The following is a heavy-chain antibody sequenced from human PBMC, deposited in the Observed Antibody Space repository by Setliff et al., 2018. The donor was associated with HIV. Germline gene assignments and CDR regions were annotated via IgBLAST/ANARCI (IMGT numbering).Heavy chain of an antibody. CDR1: GGSFSGYY. V-gene: IGHV4-34*01. J-gene: IGHJ4*02. CDR2: INHSGST. CDR3: ARGAIAAAGTDY. D-gene: IGHD6-13*01. Sequence: PSETLSLTCAVYGGSFSGYYWSWIRQPPGKGLEWIGEINHSGSTNYNPSLKSRVTISVDTSKNQFSLKLSSVTAADTAVYYCARGAIAAAGTDYWGQGVLVTVSS.